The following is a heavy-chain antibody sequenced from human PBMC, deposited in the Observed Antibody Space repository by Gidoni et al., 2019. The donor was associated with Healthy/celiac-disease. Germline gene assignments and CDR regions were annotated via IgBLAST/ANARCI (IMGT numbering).Heavy chain of an antibody. Sequence: EVQLVESGGGLVKPGGSLRLSCAASGFTFSSYSMNWVRQAPGKGLEWVSSISSSSSYIYYADSVKGRFTISRDNAKNSLYLQMNSLRAEDTAVYYCASREGGMVRGVMPYWGQGTLVTVSS. CDR1: GFTFSSYS. V-gene: IGHV3-21*01. D-gene: IGHD3-10*01. CDR3: ASREGGMVRGVMPY. J-gene: IGHJ4*02. CDR2: ISSSSSYI.